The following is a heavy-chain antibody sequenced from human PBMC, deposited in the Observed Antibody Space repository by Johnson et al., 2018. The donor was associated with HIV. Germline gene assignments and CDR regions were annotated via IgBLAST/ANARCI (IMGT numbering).Heavy chain of an antibody. CDR3: AKDLGNWDSPRSAFDI. Sequence: HVQLVESGGGVVQPGRSLRLSCAASGFTFSSYAMHWVRQAPGKGLEWVAVISYDGRNKYYADSVKGRFTISRDNSKNTLYLQLNSLRAEDTAVYYCAKDLGNWDSPRSAFDIWGQGTLVTVSS. CDR2: ISYDGRNK. CDR1: GFTFSSYA. D-gene: IGHD1/OR15-1a*01. J-gene: IGHJ3*02. V-gene: IGHV3-30-3*01.